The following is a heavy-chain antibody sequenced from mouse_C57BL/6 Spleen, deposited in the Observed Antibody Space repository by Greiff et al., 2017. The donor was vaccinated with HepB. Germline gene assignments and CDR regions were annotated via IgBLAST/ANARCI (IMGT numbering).Heavy chain of an antibody. CDR3: ASIYYDYNWFAY. D-gene: IGHD2-4*01. J-gene: IGHJ3*01. V-gene: IGHV2-9-1*01. Sequence: VQLQQSGPGLVAPSQSLSITCTVSGFSLTSYAISWVRQPPGKGLEWLGVIWTGGGTNYNSALKSRLSISKDNSKSQVFLKMNSLQTDDTARYYCASIYYDYNWFAYWGQGTLVTVSA. CDR2: IWTGGGT. CDR1: GFSLTSYA.